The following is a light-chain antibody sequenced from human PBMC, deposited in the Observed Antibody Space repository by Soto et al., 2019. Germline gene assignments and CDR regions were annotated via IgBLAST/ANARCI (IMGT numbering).Light chain of an antibody. CDR2: DAS. V-gene: IGKV3-11*01. CDR1: QSVSSY. Sequence: EIVLTQSPATLSLSPGERATLSCRASQSVSSYLAWYQQKPGQGPRLLIYDASNRATGIPARFSGSGSGTDFTLTISSLEPEDFAIYYCQQRRNWPPVTFGGGTKVEIK. CDR3: QQRRNWPPVT. J-gene: IGKJ4*01.